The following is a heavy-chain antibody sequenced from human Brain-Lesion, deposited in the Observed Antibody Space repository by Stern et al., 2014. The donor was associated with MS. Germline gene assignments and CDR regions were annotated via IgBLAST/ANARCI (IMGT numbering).Heavy chain of an antibody. CDR2: ILPGDSDT. V-gene: IGHV5-51*01. Sequence: EVQLVESGAEVKKPGESLKISCKGSGYRFTSNWIGWVRQMPGKGLEWMAFILPGDSDTRYSPSFQGQVTISADKSISTAYLQWSSLQASDTAMYYCARRGDSSSSGFDYWGQGTLVIVSS. D-gene: IGHD6-6*01. CDR1: GYRFTSNW. CDR3: ARRGDSSSSGFDY. J-gene: IGHJ4*02.